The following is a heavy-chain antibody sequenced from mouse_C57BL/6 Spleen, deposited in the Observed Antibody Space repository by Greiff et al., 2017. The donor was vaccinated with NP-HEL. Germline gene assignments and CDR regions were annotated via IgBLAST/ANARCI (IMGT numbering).Heavy chain of an antibody. V-gene: IGHV2-9-1*01. Sequence: VQLQQSGPGLVAPSQSLSITCTVSGFSLTSYAISWVRQPPGKGLEWLGVIWTGGGTNYNSALKSRLSISQDNSKSQVFLKMNSLQTDDTARYYCARNSWDGGAWFAYWGQGTLVTVSA. CDR2: IWTGGGT. CDR1: GFSLTSYA. J-gene: IGHJ3*01. D-gene: IGHD4-1*01. CDR3: ARNSWDGGAWFAY.